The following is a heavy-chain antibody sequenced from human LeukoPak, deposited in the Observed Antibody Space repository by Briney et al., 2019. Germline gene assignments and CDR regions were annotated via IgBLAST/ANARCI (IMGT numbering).Heavy chain of an antibody. CDR3: ARSPYPGLRRRYFDY. Sequence: PSETLSLTCAVYAGSFSGYYWSWIRQPPGKGLEWIGEINHSGSTNYNPSLKSRVTISVDTSKNQFSLKLSSVTAADTAVYYCARSPYPGLRRRYFDYWGQGTLVTVSS. CDR2: INHSGST. D-gene: IGHD5-12*01. J-gene: IGHJ4*02. CDR1: AGSFSGYY. V-gene: IGHV4-34*01.